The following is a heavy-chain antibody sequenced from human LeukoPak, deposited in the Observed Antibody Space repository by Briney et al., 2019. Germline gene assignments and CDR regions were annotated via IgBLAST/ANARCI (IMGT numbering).Heavy chain of an antibody. Sequence: GESLKISCKGSGYSFTSYWIGWVRQMPGKGLEWMGIIYPGGSDTRYSASFQGQVTISADKSISTAYLQWSSLKASDTAMYYCARVTYYYDSSGYAIWIFDPWGQGTLVTVSS. CDR2: IYPGGSDT. J-gene: IGHJ5*02. CDR3: ARVTYYYDSSGYAIWIFDP. D-gene: IGHD3-22*01. CDR1: GYSFTSYW. V-gene: IGHV5-51*01.